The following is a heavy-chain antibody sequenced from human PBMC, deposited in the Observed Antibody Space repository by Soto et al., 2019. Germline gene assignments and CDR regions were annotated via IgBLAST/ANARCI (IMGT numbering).Heavy chain of an antibody. D-gene: IGHD3-22*01. CDR3: AGYDSSGMPFDY. V-gene: IGHV1-69*06. J-gene: IGHJ4*02. CDR2: IIPIFGTA. CDR1: GGTFSSYA. Sequence: ASVKVSCKASGGTFSSYAISWVRQAPGQGLEWMGGIIPIFGTANYAQKFQGRVTITADKSTSTAYMELSSLRSEDTAVYYCAGYDSSGMPFDYWGQGTLVTVSS.